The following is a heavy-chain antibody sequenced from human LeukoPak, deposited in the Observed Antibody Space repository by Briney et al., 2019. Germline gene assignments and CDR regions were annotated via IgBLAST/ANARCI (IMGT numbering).Heavy chain of an antibody. CDR2: TYYRSKWYN. V-gene: IGHV6-1*01. CDR3: ARGGQGDGYSADEAFDI. Sequence: RSGPGLVKPSQALSLTCAISGDSVSSNSSWTWLRQSPSRGLEWLGRTYYRSKWYNDYVVSVKSRININPDTSKNQFSLQLNSVTPEDTAVYYCARGGQGDGYSADEAFDIWGQGTMVTVS. CDR1: GDSVSSNSS. D-gene: IGHD5-18*01. J-gene: IGHJ3*02.